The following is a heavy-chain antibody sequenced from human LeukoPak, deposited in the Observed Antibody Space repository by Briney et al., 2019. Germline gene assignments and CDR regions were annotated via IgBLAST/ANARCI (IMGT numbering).Heavy chain of an antibody. Sequence: GESLKISCKGSGYSFTNYWISWVRQMPGKGLEWMGRIDPSDSYTNYSPSFQGHVTISADKSISTAYLQWSSLKASYTAMYYCASAAGTTLYGFDPWGQGTLVTVSS. CDR2: IDPSDSYT. V-gene: IGHV5-10-1*01. CDR3: ASAAGTTLYGFDP. CDR1: GYSFTNYW. D-gene: IGHD1-1*01. J-gene: IGHJ5*02.